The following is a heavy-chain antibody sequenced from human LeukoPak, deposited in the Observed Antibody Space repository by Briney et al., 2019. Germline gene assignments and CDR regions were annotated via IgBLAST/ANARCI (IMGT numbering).Heavy chain of an antibody. D-gene: IGHD1-26*01. V-gene: IGHV3-74*01. CDR2: INEDGSTT. CDR1: GFIFSSNW. Sequence: GGSLRLSCAASGFIFSSNWMHWVRQAPGKGLVWVSRINEDGSTTNHADSVKGRFTISRDNAKNTLYMQMNSLRAEDTAVYYCARDVVGATYFDWGQGTLVTVSS. J-gene: IGHJ4*02. CDR3: ARDVVGATYFD.